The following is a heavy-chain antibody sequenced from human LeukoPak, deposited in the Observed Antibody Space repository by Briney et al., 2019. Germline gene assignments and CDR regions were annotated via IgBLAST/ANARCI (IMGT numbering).Heavy chain of an antibody. V-gene: IGHV3-21*01. Sequence: GGSLRLSCAASGFTFSSYSMNWVRQAPGKGLEWVSSISSSSSYIYYADSVKGRFTISRDNAKNSLYLQMNSLRAEGTAVYYCARGSIAAARGFDYWGQGTLVTVSS. CDR1: GFTFSSYS. CDR2: ISSSSSYI. CDR3: ARGSIAAARGFDY. J-gene: IGHJ4*02. D-gene: IGHD6-13*01.